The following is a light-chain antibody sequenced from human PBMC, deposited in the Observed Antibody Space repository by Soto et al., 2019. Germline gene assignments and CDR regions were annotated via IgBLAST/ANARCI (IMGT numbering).Light chain of an antibody. CDR2: AAS. Sequence: IQMTQSPSSLPASVGDRVTITCRASQTIGYYLNWYQQKPGKAPKLLIYAASSLQSGVPSRFSGSQSGTDFSLTISNLQPEDFATYYCQQSQSTLYTFGQGTKLAMK. V-gene: IGKV1-39*01. CDR1: QTIGYY. J-gene: IGKJ2*01. CDR3: QQSQSTLYT.